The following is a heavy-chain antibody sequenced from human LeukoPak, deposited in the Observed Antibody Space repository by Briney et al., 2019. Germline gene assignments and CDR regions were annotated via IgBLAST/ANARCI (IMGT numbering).Heavy chain of an antibody. CDR1: GDSSSSGNYY. CDR2: IYDSGST. J-gene: IGHJ6*03. D-gene: IGHD6-13*01. Sequence: PSETLSLTCTVSGDSSSSGNYYWSWIRQHPGKGLEWIGYIYDSGSTQFNPSLKSRLTVSVDRSKNQFSLDLSTVTAADTAVYYCARVKQADHYYYYYMDVWAKGPRSPSP. CDR3: ARVKQADHYYYYYMDV. V-gene: IGHV4-30-4*01.